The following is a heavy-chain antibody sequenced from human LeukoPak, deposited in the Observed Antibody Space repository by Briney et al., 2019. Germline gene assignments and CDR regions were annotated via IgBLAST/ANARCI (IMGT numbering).Heavy chain of an antibody. CDR1: GYTFTGYY. CDR3: ATVLNRRTRRTSCYYCFDS. V-gene: IGHV1-2*02. J-gene: IGHJ4*02. D-gene: IGHD2-2*01. Sequence: GASVKVSCKASGYTFTGYYMHWVRQAPGQGLEWMGWINPNSGGTNYAQKVQGRVTMTTDTSISTAYMELSRLRSDDPAVYSCATVLNRRTRRTSCYYCFDSWGQGTLVTVSS. CDR2: INPNSGGT.